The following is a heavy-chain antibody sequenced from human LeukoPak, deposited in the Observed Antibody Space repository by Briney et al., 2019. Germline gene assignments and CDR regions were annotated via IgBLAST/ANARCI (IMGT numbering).Heavy chain of an antibody. D-gene: IGHD2-15*01. CDR1: GGSISSYY. V-gene: IGHV4-59*01. J-gene: IGHJ1*01. CDR3: ASLYCSGGSCYHFQH. CDR2: IYYSGST. Sequence: SETLSLTCTVSGGSISSYYWSWIRQPPGKGLEWIGYIYYSGSTNYNPSLKSRVTISVDPSKNQFSLKLSSVTAADTAVYYCASLYCSGGSCYHFQHWGQGTLVTVSS.